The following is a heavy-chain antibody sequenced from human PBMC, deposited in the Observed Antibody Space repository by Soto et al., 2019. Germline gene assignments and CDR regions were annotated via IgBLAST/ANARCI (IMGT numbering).Heavy chain of an antibody. J-gene: IGHJ3*01. CDR2: IWYDGSNK. D-gene: IGHD3-16*01. CDR3: ARRWGYDAFDF. CDR1: GFTFSTYG. V-gene: IGHV3-33*01. Sequence: QVQLVESGGGVVQPGRSLRLSCAGSGFTFSTYGMHWVRQAPGKGLEWVAVIWYDGSNKYYADSVKGRFTISRDNSKNTLSLQMNTLRAEDTAVYYCARRWGYDAFDFWGQGTMVNVSS.